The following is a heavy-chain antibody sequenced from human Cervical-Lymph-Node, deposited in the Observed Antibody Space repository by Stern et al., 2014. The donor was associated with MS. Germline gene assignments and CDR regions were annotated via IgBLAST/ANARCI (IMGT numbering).Heavy chain of an antibody. Sequence: VQLVQSGSELKKPGASGKVSCKASGYTFTFYGINWVRQAPGQGLEYMGWINTNSGNPTYAQAFTGRFVFSLDTSVSTAYLQISGLKAEDTAVYYCARDKMLTTFDSWGQGTLVTVSS. J-gene: IGHJ4*02. CDR2: INTNSGNP. CDR1: GYTFTFYG. D-gene: IGHD4/OR15-4a*01. V-gene: IGHV7-4-1*02. CDR3: ARDKMLTTFDS.